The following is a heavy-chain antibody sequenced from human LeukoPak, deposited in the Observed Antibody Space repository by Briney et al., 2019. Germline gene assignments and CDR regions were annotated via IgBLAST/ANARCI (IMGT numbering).Heavy chain of an antibody. CDR2: ISYGESHK. D-gene: IGHD2/OR15-2a*01. CDR3: AKDRSMAYEFDY. J-gene: IGHJ4*02. Sequence: PGTSLRLSCAASGFTFSGYGMHWVRQAPDKGLEWVAIISYGESHKYYGDSVRGRLTISRDNSKNTLYLQMNSLRAEDTAVYYCAKDRSMAYEFDYWGQGTLVTVSS. V-gene: IGHV3-30*18. CDR1: GFTFSGYG.